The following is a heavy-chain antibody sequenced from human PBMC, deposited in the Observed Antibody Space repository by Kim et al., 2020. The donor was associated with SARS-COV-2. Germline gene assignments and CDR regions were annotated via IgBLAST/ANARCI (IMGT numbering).Heavy chain of an antibody. J-gene: IGHJ4*02. CDR2: IYYSGST. D-gene: IGHD3-9*01. Sequence: SETLSLTCTVSGGSISSGDYYWSWIRQPPGKGLEWIGYIYYSGSTYYNPSLKSRVTISVDTSKNQFSLKLSSVTAADTAVYYCARDRGYYDILTGYYNVGYFDYWGQGTLVTVSS. CDR1: GGSISSGDYY. V-gene: IGHV4-30-4*01. CDR3: ARDRGYYDILTGYYNVGYFDY.